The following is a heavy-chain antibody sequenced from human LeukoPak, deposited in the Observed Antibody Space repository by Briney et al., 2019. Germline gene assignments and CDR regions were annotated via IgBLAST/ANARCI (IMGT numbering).Heavy chain of an antibody. D-gene: IGHD6-13*01. CDR3: ARDSSWPDYYFDY. J-gene: IGHJ4*02. CDR1: GGSISSGGYY. CDR2: IYYSGST. V-gene: IGHV4-31*03. Sequence: KSSETLSLTCTVSGGSISSGGYYWSWIRQHPGKGLEWIGYIYYSGSTYYNPSLKSRVTISVDTSKNQFSLKLSSVTAADTAVYYCARDSSWPDYYFDYWGQGTLVTVSS.